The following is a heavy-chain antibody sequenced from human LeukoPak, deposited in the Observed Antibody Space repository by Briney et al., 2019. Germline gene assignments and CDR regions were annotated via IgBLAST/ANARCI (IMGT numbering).Heavy chain of an antibody. CDR2: IYYSGST. Sequence: SETLSLTCTVSGGSVSSGSNYWSWIRQPPGKGLEWIGYIYYSGSTNYNPSLKSRVTISVDTSKNQFSLKLSSVTAADTAVYYCARDKYGTTGWFDPWGQGTLVTVSS. D-gene: IGHD1-7*01. CDR3: ARDKYGTTGWFDP. V-gene: IGHV4-61*01. CDR1: GGSVSSGSNY. J-gene: IGHJ5*02.